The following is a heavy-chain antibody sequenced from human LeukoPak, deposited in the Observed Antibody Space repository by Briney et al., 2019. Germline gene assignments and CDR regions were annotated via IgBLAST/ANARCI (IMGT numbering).Heavy chain of an antibody. CDR2: ISSSGSTI. J-gene: IGHJ4*02. V-gene: IGHV3-48*03. D-gene: IGHD6-19*01. Sequence: GGSLRLSCAASGFTFSSYEMNWVRQGPGKGLEWVSYISSSGSTIYYADSVKGRFTSSRDNAKNSLYLQMNSLRAEDTAVYYCARVIAVAGGDYWGQGTLVTVSS. CDR3: ARVIAVAGGDY. CDR1: GFTFSSYE.